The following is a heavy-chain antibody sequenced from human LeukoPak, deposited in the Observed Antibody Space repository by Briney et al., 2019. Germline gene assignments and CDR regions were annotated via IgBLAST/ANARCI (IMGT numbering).Heavy chain of an antibody. J-gene: IGHJ5*02. CDR3: ARDRAEGKTWVEFDP. CDR1: GIIVNSYA. V-gene: IGHV3-66*02. CDR2: IYSDGVT. Sequence: GSLRLSCAASGIIVNSYAMRWGRPAPGKGLAWGSLIYSDGVTQYADSVKGRFTISRDNSKHTLYLQMNSLRDEDTAVYFCARDRAEGKTWVEFDPWGQGTLVTVSS.